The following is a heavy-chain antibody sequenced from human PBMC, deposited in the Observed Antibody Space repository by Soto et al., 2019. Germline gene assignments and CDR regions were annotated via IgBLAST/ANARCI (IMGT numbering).Heavy chain of an antibody. CDR3: ATSPLDFQQQPTRDNWFDP. J-gene: IGHJ5*02. CDR2: FDPEDGET. CDR1: GYTLTELS. D-gene: IGHD6-13*01. V-gene: IGHV1-24*01. Sequence: GASVKVSCKVSGYTLTELSMHWVRQAPGKGLEWMGGFDPEDGETIYAQKFQGRVTMTEDTSTDTAYMELSSLRSEDTAVYYCATSPLDFQQQPTRDNWFDPWGQGTLVTVSS.